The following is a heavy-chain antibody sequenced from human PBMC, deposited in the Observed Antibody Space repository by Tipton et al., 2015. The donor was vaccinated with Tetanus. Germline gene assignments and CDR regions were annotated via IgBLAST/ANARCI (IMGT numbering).Heavy chain of an antibody. Sequence: TLSLTCSVSGDSISGYYWSWIRQPPGMGLEWIGHIHSSGTTHYNPSLKSRVTMSVDTSKNQFSLKLSSVTAADTAVYYCASHYGSGSDDAFDIWGQGTMVTVSS. V-gene: IGHV4-4*09. CDR3: ASHYGSGSDDAFDI. D-gene: IGHD3-10*01. J-gene: IGHJ3*02. CDR2: IHSSGTT. CDR1: GDSISGYY.